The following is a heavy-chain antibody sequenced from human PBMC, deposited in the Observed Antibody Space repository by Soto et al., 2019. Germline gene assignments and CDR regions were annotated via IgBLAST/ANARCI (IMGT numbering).Heavy chain of an antibody. D-gene: IGHD5-12*01. J-gene: IGHJ6*02. CDR3: AKVIVATILYYYYGMDV. Sequence: GGSLRLSCAASGFTFSSYAMSWVRQAPGKGLEWVSAISGSGGSTYYADSVKGRFTISRDNSKNTLYLQMNSLRAEDTAVYYCAKVIVATILYYYYGMDVWGQGTTVTVSS. CDR2: ISGSGGST. V-gene: IGHV3-23*01. CDR1: GFTFSSYA.